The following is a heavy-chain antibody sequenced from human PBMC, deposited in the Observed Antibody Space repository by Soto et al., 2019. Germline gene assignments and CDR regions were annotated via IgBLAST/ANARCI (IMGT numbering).Heavy chain of an antibody. Sequence: GGSLILSCAASGFNFNLLALTWVRQAPGKGLEWVSTMKATDGTKYYADSVKGRFTISRDSSTNTMYLQMNSLRVEDTAVYYCAKPYGPLAFDYWGQGTLVTVSS. D-gene: IGHD3-10*01. CDR2: MKATDGTK. V-gene: IGHV3-23*01. CDR1: GFNFNLLA. J-gene: IGHJ4*02. CDR3: AKPYGPLAFDY.